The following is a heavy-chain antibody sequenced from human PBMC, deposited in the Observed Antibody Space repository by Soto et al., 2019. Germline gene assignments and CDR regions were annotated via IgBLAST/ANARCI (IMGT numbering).Heavy chain of an antibody. CDR2: IIPIPGTA. J-gene: IGHJ6*02. CDR1: GGTFGSYA. Sequence: QLQLVQSGAEVKKPGSSVKVSCKASGGTFGSYAISWVRQAPGQGLEWMGGIIPIPGTANYAQKFQGRVTIAADESTSTAYMELSSLRSEETAVYYCARSQGSSTSLEIYYYYYYGMDVWGQGTTVTVSS. V-gene: IGHV1-69*01. CDR3: ARSQGSSTSLEIYYYYYYGMDV. D-gene: IGHD2-2*01.